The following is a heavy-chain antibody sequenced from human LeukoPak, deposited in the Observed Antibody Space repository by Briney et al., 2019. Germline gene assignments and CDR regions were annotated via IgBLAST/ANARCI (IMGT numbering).Heavy chain of an antibody. Sequence: ASVTVSCKASVYTFTSYYMHWVRQAPGQGLEWMGIINPSGGSTSYAQKFQGRVTMTRDTSTSTVYMELSSLRSEDTAVYYCARDFPESKYYYDSSGYSPFDYWGQGTLVTVSS. J-gene: IGHJ4*02. CDR2: INPSGGST. CDR1: VYTFTSYY. CDR3: ARDFPESKYYYDSSGYSPFDY. V-gene: IGHV1-46*01. D-gene: IGHD3-22*01.